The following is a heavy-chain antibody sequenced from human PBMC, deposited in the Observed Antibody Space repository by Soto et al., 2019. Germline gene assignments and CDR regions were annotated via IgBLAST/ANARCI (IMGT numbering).Heavy chain of an antibody. CDR3: ARVGYCSSTSCQVDY. CDR1: VFTFSSYE. CDR2: ISSSGSTI. Sequence: PWWSLRLSCSASVFTFSSYEMNWFRQAPGKGLEWVSYISSSGSTIYYADSVKGRFTISRDNAKNSLYLQMNSLRAEDTAVYYCARVGYCSSTSCQVDYWGQGTLVTVSS. V-gene: IGHV3-48*03. J-gene: IGHJ4*02. D-gene: IGHD2-2*01.